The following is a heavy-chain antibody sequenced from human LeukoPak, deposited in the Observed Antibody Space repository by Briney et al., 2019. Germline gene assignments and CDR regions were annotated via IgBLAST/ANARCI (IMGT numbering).Heavy chain of an antibody. Sequence: GGSLRLSCVAPGFSFSTYEMNWVRQAPGKGLEWVAYISTSGSSVYYADSLKGRFTVPRDNAKSSLFLQVDSLTVADTAVYCCARVGREVTTGYFDDWGQGTLVAVSS. J-gene: IGHJ4*02. D-gene: IGHD2-21*02. V-gene: IGHV3-48*03. CDR2: ISTSGSSV. CDR1: GFSFSTYE. CDR3: ARVGREVTTGYFDD.